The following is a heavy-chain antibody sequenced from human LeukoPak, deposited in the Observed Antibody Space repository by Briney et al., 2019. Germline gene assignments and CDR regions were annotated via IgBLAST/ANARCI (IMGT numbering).Heavy chain of an antibody. V-gene: IGHV4-39*07. CDR3: AREASQLTDLD. CDR2: IFYSGST. J-gene: IGHJ4*02. CDR1: SGSISTSNYY. D-gene: IGHD2-2*01. Sequence: PSETLSLTCTVSSGSISTSNYYWGWVRQPPGKALEWIGNIFYSGSTYYSPSLKSRVTISLDTSRNQFSLKLNSVTAADTAVYYCAREASQLTDLDWGQGTLVTVSS.